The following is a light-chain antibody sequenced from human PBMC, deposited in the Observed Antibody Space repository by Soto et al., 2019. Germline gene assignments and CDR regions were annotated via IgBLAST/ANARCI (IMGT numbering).Light chain of an antibody. CDR3: QQYNNWPLT. J-gene: IGKJ1*01. CDR2: GAS. CDR1: QSVNSN. V-gene: IGKV3-15*01. Sequence: ERVMTQSPATLSVSPRERATLSCRPSQSVNSNLAWYQQKPGQAPRLLIYGASTRATGIPARFSGSGSGTEFTLTISSLQSEDFAVYYCQQYNNWPLTFGQGTKV.